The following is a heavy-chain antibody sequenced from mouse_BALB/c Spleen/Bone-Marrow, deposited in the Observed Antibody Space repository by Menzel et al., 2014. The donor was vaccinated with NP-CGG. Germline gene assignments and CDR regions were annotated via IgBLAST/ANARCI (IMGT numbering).Heavy chain of an antibody. J-gene: IGHJ2*01. V-gene: IGHV14-3*02. D-gene: IGHD2-4*01. CDR1: GFNIKDTY. CDR2: IDPANGNT. CDR3: ALYYDYDVGY. Sequence: EVQLQQSGAELVKPGASVKLSCTASGFNIKDTYMHWVKQRPEQGLEWIGRIDPANGNTKYDPKFQGKATITADTSSNTAYLQLSSLTSEDTAVYYCALYYDYDVGYWGQATTLTVSS.